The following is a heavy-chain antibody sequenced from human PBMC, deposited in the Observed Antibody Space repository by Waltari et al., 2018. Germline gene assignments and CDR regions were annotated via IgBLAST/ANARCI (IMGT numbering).Heavy chain of an antibody. CDR1: GFTFSSYW. CDR3: ARGSWYSSSSTVDY. D-gene: IGHD6-6*01. CDR2: IKQDGSEK. V-gene: IGHV3-7*04. Sequence: EVKLVESGGCLVQPGGSLRLSCAASGFTFSSYWMSWVRQAPGKGLEWVANIKQDGSEKYYVDSVKGRFTISRDNAKNSLYLQMNSLRAEDTAVYYCARGSWYSSSSTVDYCGQGTLVTVSS. J-gene: IGHJ4*02.